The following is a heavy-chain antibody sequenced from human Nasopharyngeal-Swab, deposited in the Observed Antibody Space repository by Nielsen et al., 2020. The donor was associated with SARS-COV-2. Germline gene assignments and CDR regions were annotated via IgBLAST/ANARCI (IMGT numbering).Heavy chain of an antibody. CDR2: IYYSGST. J-gene: IGHJ4*02. D-gene: IGHD3-10*01. V-gene: IGHV4-39*01. Sequence: RQAPGKGLEWIGSIYYSGSTYYNPSLKSRVTISVDTSKNQFSLKLSSATAADTAVYYCARARSYGSGRNPKGGGNFDYWGQGTLVTVSS. CDR3: ARARSYGSGRNPKGGGNFDY.